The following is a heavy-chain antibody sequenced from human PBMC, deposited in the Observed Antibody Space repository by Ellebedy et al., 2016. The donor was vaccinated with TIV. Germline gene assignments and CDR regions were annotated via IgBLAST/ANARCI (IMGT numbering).Heavy chain of an antibody. D-gene: IGHD5-18*01. V-gene: IGHV4-34*01. CDR3: ARARGYSYGPLGY. CDR2: INHSGST. J-gene: IGHJ4*02. Sequence: SETLSLTXAVYGGSFSGYYWSWIRQPPGKGLEWIGEINHSGSTNYNPSLKSRVTISVDTSKNQFSLKLSSVTAADTAVYYCARARGYSYGPLGYWGQGTLVTVSS. CDR1: GGSFSGYY.